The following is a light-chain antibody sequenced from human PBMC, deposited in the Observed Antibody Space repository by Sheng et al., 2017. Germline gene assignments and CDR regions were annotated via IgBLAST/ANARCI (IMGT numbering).Light chain of an antibody. CDR2: DAS. Sequence: EIVLTQSPATLSLSPGERATLSCRASQSIDNYLAWYQQRPGQAPRLLIYDASNRATGIPARFSGSGSGTDFTLTISSLEPEDFAVYYCQQRTNWPPLTFGGGTKVEI. V-gene: IGKV3-11*01. J-gene: IGKJ4*01. CDR3: QQRTNWPPLT. CDR1: QSIDNY.